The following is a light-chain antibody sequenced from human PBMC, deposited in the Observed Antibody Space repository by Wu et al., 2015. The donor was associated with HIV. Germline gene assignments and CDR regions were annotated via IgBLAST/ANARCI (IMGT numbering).Light chain of an antibody. Sequence: GDKSTPSLSRASQALAIFSLDQQKPGKPPKVLIYAASTLRSGVPSRFSGSGSGTDFTLTISSLQPEDVAIYYCQKYNTAPWTFGQGTKVEMK. CDR3: QKYNTAPWT. CDR1: QALAI. J-gene: IGKJ1*01. CDR2: AAS. V-gene: IGKV1-27*01.